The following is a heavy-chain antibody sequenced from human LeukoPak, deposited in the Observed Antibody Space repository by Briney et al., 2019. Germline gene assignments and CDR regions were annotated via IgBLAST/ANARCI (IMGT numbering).Heavy chain of an antibody. Sequence: GASVKISCKASGYTFRGNYIPWLRQAPGQGLEWMGWIDANNGDTKSAQKFQGRVTMSRDTSISTAYMDLSSLSPDDAAVYYCARDPSSVTLYFFDYWGQGTLVTVSS. J-gene: IGHJ4*02. CDR3: ARDPSSVTLYFFDY. V-gene: IGHV1-2*02. CDR2: IDANNGDT. D-gene: IGHD4-11*01. CDR1: GYTFRGNY.